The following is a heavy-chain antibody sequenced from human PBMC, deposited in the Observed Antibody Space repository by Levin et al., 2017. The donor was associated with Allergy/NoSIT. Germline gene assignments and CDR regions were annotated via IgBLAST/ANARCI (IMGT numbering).Heavy chain of an antibody. D-gene: IGHD4-17*01. CDR1: GFTFSSYA. CDR3: ANSVVTVTPRFDY. V-gene: IGHV3-23*01. J-gene: IGHJ4*02. CDR2: ISGRGGST. Sequence: PGGSLRLSCAASGFTFSSYALSWVRQAPGKGLEWVSGISGRGGSTFYADSVKGRFTISRDNFKNTLYLQMNSLRAEDTAVYYCANSVVTVTPRFDYWGQGTLVTVSS.